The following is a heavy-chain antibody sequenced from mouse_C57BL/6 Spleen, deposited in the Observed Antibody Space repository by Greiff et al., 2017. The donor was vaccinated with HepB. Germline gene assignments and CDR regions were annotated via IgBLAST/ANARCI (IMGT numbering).Heavy chain of an antibody. CDR3: ARGTTVVASDWYFDV. J-gene: IGHJ1*03. CDR2: IYPGDGDT. Sequence: VQLQQSGAELVKPGASVKISCKASGYAFSSYWMNWVKQRPGKGLEWIGQIYPGDGDTNYNGKFKGKATLTADKSSSTAYMQLSSLTSEDSAVYCCARGTTVVASDWYFDVWGTGTTVTVSS. D-gene: IGHD1-1*01. CDR1: GYAFSSYW. V-gene: IGHV1-80*01.